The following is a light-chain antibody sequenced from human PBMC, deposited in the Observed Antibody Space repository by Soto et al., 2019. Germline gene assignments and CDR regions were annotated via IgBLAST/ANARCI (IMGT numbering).Light chain of an antibody. CDR1: RGSIASNY. CDR2: GDN. Sequence: NFMLTQPHSVSESPGKTVTISCTRSRGSIASNYVQWYQQRPGSAPATIIYGDNLRPSGVPDRFSGSIDISSNSASLTISGLKTEDEADYYCQSYGVFGGRTKLTVL. V-gene: IGLV6-57*04. J-gene: IGLJ3*02. CDR3: QSYGV.